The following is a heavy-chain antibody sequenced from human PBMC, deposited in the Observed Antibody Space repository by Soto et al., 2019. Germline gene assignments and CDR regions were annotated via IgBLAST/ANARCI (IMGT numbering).Heavy chain of an antibody. V-gene: IGHV4-34*01. J-gene: IGHJ4*02. D-gene: IGHD3-3*01. CDR1: GVSFTGYY. Sequence: QVHLQQWGAGLLKPSETLSLTCAVYGVSFTGYYWSWIRQPPVKGLEWIGEINHSGSTNYNPSVKSRVTISVDTYKKQFSLKLSSVTAADTAVYYCATSYYNFWSGYYLAYFDYWGQGTLVTVSS. CDR3: ATSYYNFWSGYYLAYFDY. CDR2: INHSGST.